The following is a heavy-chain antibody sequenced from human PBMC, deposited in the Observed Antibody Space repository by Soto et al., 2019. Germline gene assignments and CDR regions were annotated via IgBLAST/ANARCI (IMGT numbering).Heavy chain of an antibody. CDR1: GFTFSSYG. D-gene: IGHD3-22*01. Sequence: QVQLVESGGGVVQPGRSLRLSCAASGFTFSSYGMHWVRQAPGKGLEWVAVISYDGSNKYYADSVKGRFTISRDNSKNTLYLQMNSLRAEDTAVYYCAKDVPDYYDSARPRGMDVWGQGTTDTVSS. J-gene: IGHJ6*02. V-gene: IGHV3-30*18. CDR3: AKDVPDYYDSARPRGMDV. CDR2: ISYDGSNK.